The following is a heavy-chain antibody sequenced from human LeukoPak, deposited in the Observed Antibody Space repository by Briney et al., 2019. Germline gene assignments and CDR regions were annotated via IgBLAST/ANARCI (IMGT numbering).Heavy chain of an antibody. V-gene: IGHV1-2*02. CDR2: INPNSGGT. CDR3: ARSTPSLLGLLNSWNYFDY. Sequence: ASVKVSCKASGYTFTGYYMHWVRQAPGQGLEWMGWINPNSGGTNYAQKFQSRVTMTRDTSISTAYMEQSRLRSDDTAVYYCARSTPSLLGLLNSWNYFDYWGQGTLVTVSS. J-gene: IGHJ4*02. CDR1: GYTFTGYY. D-gene: IGHD1-26*01.